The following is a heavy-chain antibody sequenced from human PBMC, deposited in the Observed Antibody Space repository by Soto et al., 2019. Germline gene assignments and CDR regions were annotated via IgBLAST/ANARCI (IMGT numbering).Heavy chain of an antibody. D-gene: IGHD3-10*01. CDR2: IKDGGRT. CDR1: GGCFGGYY. CDR3: ARDDGSGGGTTPYYYYYYGMDA. Sequence: SGALGDPCAVYGGCFGGYYWRWFREPRGKGLEWIGEIKDGGRTNYNASRKSRGTIAVDTSKNPLSLKLSPATEADTAVYYCARDDGSGGGTTPYYYYYYGMDAWGQGTTVT. V-gene: IGHV4-34*01. J-gene: IGHJ6*01.